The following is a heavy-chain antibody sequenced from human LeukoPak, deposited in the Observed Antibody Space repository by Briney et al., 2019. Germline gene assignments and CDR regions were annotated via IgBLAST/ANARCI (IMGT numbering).Heavy chain of an antibody. CDR2: IKQDRSEK. D-gene: IGHD5-18*01. V-gene: IGHV3-7*01. CDR1: GFTFSTYW. CDR3: ARDPSRGYNYGYGDY. Sequence: GGSLRLSCAASGFTFSTYWMSWVRQAPGRGLEWVAHIKQDRSEKYYVDSVKGRFTIARDNAKNSLYLQMNSLRAEDTAVYYCARDPSRGYNYGYGDYWGQGTLVIVSS. J-gene: IGHJ4*02.